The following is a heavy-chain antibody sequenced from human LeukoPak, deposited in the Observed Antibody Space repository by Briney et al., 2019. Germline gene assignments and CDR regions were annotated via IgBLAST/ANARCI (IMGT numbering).Heavy chain of an antibody. J-gene: IGHJ4*02. D-gene: IGHD3-22*01. CDR2: TSSSGSTI. V-gene: IGHV3-48*03. CDR1: GFTFSSYE. Sequence: GGSLRLSCAASGFTFSSYEMNWVRQAPGKGLEWVSYTSSSGSTIYYADSVKGRFTISRDNAKNSLYLQMNSLRAEDTAVYYCARDARYYDSSGPGGYWGQGTLVTVSS. CDR3: ARDARYYDSSGPGGY.